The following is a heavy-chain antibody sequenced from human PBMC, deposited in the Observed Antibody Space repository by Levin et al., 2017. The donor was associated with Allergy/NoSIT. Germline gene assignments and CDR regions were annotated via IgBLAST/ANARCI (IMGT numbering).Heavy chain of an antibody. CDR3: ERGLAGRCRYTLGY. V-gene: IGHV4-59*01. J-gene: IGHJ4*02. CDR2: IYYTGST. Sequence: SETLSLTCIVSGGSISGYYWTWIRQPPGKGLEWIGNIYYTGSTVDNPSPKSRVTISVDTSKNQFSLNRRSVTAADTAGYYWERGLAGRCRYTLGYCGQGTLVTVSS. CDR1: GGSISGYY. D-gene: IGHD3-16*02.